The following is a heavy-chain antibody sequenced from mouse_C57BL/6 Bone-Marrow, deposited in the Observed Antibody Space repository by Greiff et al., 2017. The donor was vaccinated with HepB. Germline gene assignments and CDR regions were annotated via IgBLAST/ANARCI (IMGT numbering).Heavy chain of an antibody. CDR3: ARHAGGYYFDY. Sequence: EVMLVESGGGLVQPGGSLKLPCAASGFTFSDYYMYWVRQTPEKRLEWVAYISNGGGSTYYPDTVKGRFTISRDNAKNTLYLQMSRLKSEDTAMYYCARHAGGYYFDYWGQGTTLTVSS. CDR2: ISNGGGST. V-gene: IGHV5-12*01. J-gene: IGHJ2*01. CDR1: GFTFSDYY.